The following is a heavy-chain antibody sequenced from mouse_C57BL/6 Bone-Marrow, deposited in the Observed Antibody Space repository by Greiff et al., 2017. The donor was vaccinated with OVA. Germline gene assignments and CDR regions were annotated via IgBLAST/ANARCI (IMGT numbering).Heavy chain of an antibody. J-gene: IGHJ2*01. CDR2: ILPGSGST. D-gene: IGHD2-5*01. Sequence: VQLQQSGAELMKPGASVKLSCKATGYTFTGYWIEWVKQRPGHGLEWIGEILPGSGSTNYNEKFKGQATFTEDTSSNTAYMQHSSRTTADAAHYYYARKSNYGYWGQGTTLTVSS. CDR1: GYTFTGYW. V-gene: IGHV1-9*01. CDR3: ARKSNYGY.